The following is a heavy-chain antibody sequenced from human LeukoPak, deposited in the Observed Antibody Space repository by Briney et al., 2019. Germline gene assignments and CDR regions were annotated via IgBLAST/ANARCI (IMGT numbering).Heavy chain of an antibody. CDR1: GYSFTSYW. CDR2: IYPGDSDT. CDR3: ASSNTYYYDSSGYANGRGTDAFGI. V-gene: IGHV5-51*01. J-gene: IGHJ3*02. D-gene: IGHD3-22*01. Sequence: GESLKISCKGSGYSFTSYWIGWVRQMPGKGLEWMGIIYPGDSDTRYSPSFQGQVTISADKSISTAYLQWSSLKASDTAMYYCASSNTYYYDSSGYANGRGTDAFGIWGQGTMVTVSS.